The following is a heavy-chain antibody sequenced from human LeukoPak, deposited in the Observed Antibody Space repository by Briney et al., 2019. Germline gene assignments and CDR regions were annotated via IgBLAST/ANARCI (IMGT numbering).Heavy chain of an antibody. CDR3: ARGRESSGWYLYYYYYYYMDV. CDR1: GYTFTSYA. D-gene: IGHD6-19*01. V-gene: IGHV1-3*03. Sequence: ASVKVSCKASGYTFTSYAMHWVRQAPGQRLEWMGWINAGTGNTKFSQEFQGRVTMTRNTSISTAYMELSSLRSEDTAVYYCARGRESSGWYLYYYYYYYMDVWGKGTTVTISS. J-gene: IGHJ6*03. CDR2: INAGTGNT.